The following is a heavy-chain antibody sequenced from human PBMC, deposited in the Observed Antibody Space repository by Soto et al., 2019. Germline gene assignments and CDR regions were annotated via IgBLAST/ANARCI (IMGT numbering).Heavy chain of an antibody. V-gene: IGHV1-2*04. D-gene: IGHD3-16*01. CDR2: INPNSGGT. CDR1: GYTFTGYY. CDR3: ATFFWGIEGDAFDI. Sequence: QVQLVQSGAEVKKPGASVKVSCKASGYTFTGYYMHWVRQAPGQGLEWMGWINPNSGGTNYAQKFQGWVTMTRDTSISTAYMELSRLRSDDTAVYDCATFFWGIEGDAFDIWGQGTMVTVSS. J-gene: IGHJ3*02.